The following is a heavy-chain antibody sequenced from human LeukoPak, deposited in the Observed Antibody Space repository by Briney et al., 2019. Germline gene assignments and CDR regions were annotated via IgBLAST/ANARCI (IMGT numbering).Heavy chain of an antibody. Sequence: PGGSLRLSCAASGFTFSDYYMSWIRQAPGKGLEWVSYISSSGSTIYYADSVKGRFTISRNNAKNSLYLQMNSLRAEGTAVYYCARAGIAAAGPLDFDYWGQGTLVTVSS. CDR1: GFTFSDYY. V-gene: IGHV3-11*01. CDR2: ISSSGSTI. CDR3: ARAGIAAAGPLDFDY. J-gene: IGHJ4*02. D-gene: IGHD6-13*01.